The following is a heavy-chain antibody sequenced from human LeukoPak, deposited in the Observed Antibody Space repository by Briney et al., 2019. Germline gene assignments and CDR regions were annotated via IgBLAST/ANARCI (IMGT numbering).Heavy chain of an antibody. CDR3: AREYAGVIPYDAFDI. CDR1: GFTFSSYA. CDR2: ISYDGSNK. D-gene: IGHD3-16*02. J-gene: IGHJ3*02. Sequence: GGSLRLSCAAPGFTFSSYAMHWVRQAPGKGLEWVAVISYDGSNKYYADSVKGRFTISRDNSKNTLYLQMNSLRAEDTAVYYCAREYAGVIPYDAFDIWGQGTMVTVSS. V-gene: IGHV3-30*04.